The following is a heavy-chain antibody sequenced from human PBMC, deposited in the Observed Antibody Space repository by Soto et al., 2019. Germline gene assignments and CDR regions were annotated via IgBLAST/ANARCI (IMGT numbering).Heavy chain of an antibody. D-gene: IGHD4-17*01. Sequence: ASVKVSCKASGYTFTGHYMHWVRQAPGQGLEWMGWINPNSGGTNYAQKFQGWVTMTRDTSISTAYMELSRLRSDDTAVYYCAREATLTFSSSFDIWGQGTMVTVSS. J-gene: IGHJ3*02. CDR2: INPNSGGT. CDR1: GYTFTGHY. V-gene: IGHV1-2*04. CDR3: AREATLTFSSSFDI.